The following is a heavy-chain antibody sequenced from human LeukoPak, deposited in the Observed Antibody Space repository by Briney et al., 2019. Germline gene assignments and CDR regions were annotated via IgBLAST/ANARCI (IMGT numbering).Heavy chain of an antibody. J-gene: IGHJ4*02. CDR1: GYTFTGYY. D-gene: IGHD2-15*01. CDR3: ARDCNGGYGLCD. CDR2: INPKSGGT. Sequence: ASVKVSCKASGYTFTGYYTHWVRQAPGQGLEWMGWINPKSGGTDYAQEFQGRVTMTRDTSISTAYMELSRLRSDDTAVYYCARDCNGGYGLCDWGQGTLVTVSS. V-gene: IGHV1-2*02.